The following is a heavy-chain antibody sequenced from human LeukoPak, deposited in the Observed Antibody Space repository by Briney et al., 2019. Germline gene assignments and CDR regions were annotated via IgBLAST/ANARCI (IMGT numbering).Heavy chain of an antibody. J-gene: IGHJ4*02. D-gene: IGHD1-26*01. Sequence: GGSLRLSCAASGFTFSSYAMSWVRQAPGKGLEWVSAISGSGGSTYYADSVKGRFTISRDNAKNSLYLQMNSLRAEGTAVYYCARARVGSYSGFDYWGQGTLVTVSS. CDR2: ISGSGGST. CDR1: GFTFSSYA. V-gene: IGHV3-23*01. CDR3: ARARVGSYSGFDY.